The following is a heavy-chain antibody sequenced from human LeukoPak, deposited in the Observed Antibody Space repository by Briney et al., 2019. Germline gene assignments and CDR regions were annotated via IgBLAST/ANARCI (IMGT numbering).Heavy chain of an antibody. D-gene: IGHD3-10*01. CDR2: IYTSGST. V-gene: IGHV4-4*07. J-gene: IGHJ6*03. CDR3: ARAEYYGSDPYYYYYYYMDV. CDR1: GGSISGYY. Sequence: PSETLSLTCTVSGGSISGYYWSWIRQPAGKGLEWIGRIYTSGSTNYNPSLKSRVTISVDTSKNQFSLKLSSVTAADTAVYYCARAEYYGSDPYYYYYYYMDVWGKGTTVTVSS.